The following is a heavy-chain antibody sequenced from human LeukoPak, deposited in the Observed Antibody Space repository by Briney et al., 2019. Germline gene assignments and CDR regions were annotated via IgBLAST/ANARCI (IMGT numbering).Heavy chain of an antibody. V-gene: IGHV1-2*06. CDR1: GYTFTDYY. Sequence: ASVKVSCKASGYTFTDYYMHWVRQAPGQGLEWMGRINPNSGGTNYAQKFQGRVTMTRDTSISTAYMELSRLRSDDTAVYYCARNYCSSTSCYAFFDYRGQGTLVTVSS. CDR3: ARNYCSSTSCYAFFDY. CDR2: INPNSGGT. J-gene: IGHJ4*02. D-gene: IGHD2-2*01.